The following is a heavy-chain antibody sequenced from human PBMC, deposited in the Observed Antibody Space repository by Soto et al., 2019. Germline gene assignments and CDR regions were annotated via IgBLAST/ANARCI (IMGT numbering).Heavy chain of an antibody. CDR1: GFTFSNYV. CDR3: AKRRGEGFFDY. D-gene: IGHD3-16*01. CDR2: IGGRDGST. V-gene: IGHV3-23*01. Sequence: ESGGGFVQPGGSLSLSCAASGFTFSNYVLGWFRQAPGKGLEWVSAIGGRDGSTYYADSVKGRFTISRDNSKNTLYLQMNSLRAEDTAVFYCAKRRGEGFFDYWGQGTLVTVSS. J-gene: IGHJ4*02.